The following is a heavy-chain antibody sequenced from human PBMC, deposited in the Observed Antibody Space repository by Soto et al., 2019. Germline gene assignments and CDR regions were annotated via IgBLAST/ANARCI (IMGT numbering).Heavy chain of an antibody. Sequence: PSETLSLTCTVSGGSISSGGYYWSWIRQHPGKGLEWIGDIYYSGSPYYNPSLKSRVNISVDTSKNQFSLNLSFLTAADTAVYYCARFVDSSSRFDYWGQG. CDR3: ARFVDSSSRFDY. D-gene: IGHD6-6*01. CDR1: GGSISSGGYY. CDR2: IYYSGSP. J-gene: IGHJ4*02. V-gene: IGHV4-31*03.